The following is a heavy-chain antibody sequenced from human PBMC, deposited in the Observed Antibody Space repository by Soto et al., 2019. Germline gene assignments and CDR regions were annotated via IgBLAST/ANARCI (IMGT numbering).Heavy chain of an antibody. Sequence: GGSLRLSSTASGFAVRHNYMTWVRQAPGKGLEWVSLIYSGGDTAYADSVKGRFTISRHTSQNTLYLQMNSLRAEDTAVYYCVRKTDSNRAGGDFCGRGSAVIVSS. CDR1: GFAVRHNY. CDR2: IYSGGDT. J-gene: IGHJ6*04. V-gene: IGHV3-53*04. D-gene: IGHD3-16*01. CDR3: VRKTDSNRAGGDF.